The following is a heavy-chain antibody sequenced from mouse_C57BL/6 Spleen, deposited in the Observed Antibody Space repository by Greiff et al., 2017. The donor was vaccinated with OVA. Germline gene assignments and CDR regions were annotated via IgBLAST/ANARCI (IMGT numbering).Heavy chain of an antibody. CDR2: IYPGSGST. V-gene: IGHV1-55*01. J-gene: IGHJ2*01. CDR3: ARGLGHFDY. Sequence: VQLQESGAELVKPGASVKMSCKASGYTFTSYWITWVKQRPGQGLEWIGDIYPGSGSTNYNEKFKSKATLTVDTSSSTAYMQLSSLTSEDSAVYYCARGLGHFDYWGQGTTLTVSS. CDR1: GYTFTSYW. D-gene: IGHD4-1*01.